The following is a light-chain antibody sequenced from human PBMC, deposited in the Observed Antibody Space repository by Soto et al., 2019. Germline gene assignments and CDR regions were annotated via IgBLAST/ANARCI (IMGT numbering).Light chain of an antibody. J-gene: IGKJ4*01. Sequence: EIVLTQSPATLSLSPGERATLSCRASQSVSSYLAWYQQKPGQAPRPLISDASNRATGIPARFSGSGSGTDFTLTISSREPEDFAVYYGQQRSNWLTFGGGTKV. CDR2: DAS. CDR1: QSVSSY. CDR3: QQRSNWLT. V-gene: IGKV3-11*01.